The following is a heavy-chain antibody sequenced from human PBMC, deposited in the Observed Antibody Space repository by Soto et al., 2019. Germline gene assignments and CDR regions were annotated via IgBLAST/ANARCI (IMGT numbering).Heavy chain of an antibody. D-gene: IGHD3-3*01. CDR1: GYTFTSYY. CDR2: INPSGGST. J-gene: IGHJ5*02. V-gene: IGHV1-46*01. Sequence: ASVKVSCKASGYTFTSYYMHWVRQAPGQGLEWMGIINPSGGSTSYAQKFQGRVTMTRDTSTSTVYMELSSLRSEDTAVYYCARDRGVYYDFWSGYFRSDWNWFDPWGQGTLVTVSS. CDR3: ARDRGVYYDFWSGYFRSDWNWFDP.